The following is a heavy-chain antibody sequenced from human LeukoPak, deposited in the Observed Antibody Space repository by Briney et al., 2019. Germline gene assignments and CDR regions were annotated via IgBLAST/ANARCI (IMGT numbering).Heavy chain of an antibody. CDR2: INQDSSEK. CDR3: ARNRYFDL. CDR1: GFTFSNYW. Sequence: GGSLRLSCAASGFTFSNYWMSWVRQAPGKGLEWVANINQDSSEKYYVDSVKGRFTISRDNAKNSLFLQMNSLRAEDTAVYYCARNRYFDLWGRGTLVTVSS. V-gene: IGHV3-7*01. J-gene: IGHJ2*01.